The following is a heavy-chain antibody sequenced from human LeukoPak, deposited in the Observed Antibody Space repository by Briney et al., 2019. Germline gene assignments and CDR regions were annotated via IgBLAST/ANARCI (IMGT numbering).Heavy chain of an antibody. J-gene: IGHJ4*02. D-gene: IGHD1-26*01. CDR2: MYHSGSN. CDR3: ASLYSGSYDTGSFDYFNY. V-gene: IGHV4-59*01. Sequence: SETVSLTCTVSGGSISSYYWSWIRQPPGKGLEWIGYMYHSGSNNYNPSLKSRVTISVDTSKNQFSLKLSSVTAADTDVYYCASLYSGSYDTGSFDYFNYWGQGTLVTVPS. CDR1: GGSISSYY.